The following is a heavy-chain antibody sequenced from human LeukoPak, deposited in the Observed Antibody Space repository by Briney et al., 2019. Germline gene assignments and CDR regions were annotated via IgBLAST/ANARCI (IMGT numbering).Heavy chain of an antibody. CDR1: GYTFTSYG. D-gene: IGHD3-3*01. Sequence: ASVKVSCKASGYTFTSYGISWVRQAPGQGLEWMGWISAYNGNTNYAQKLQGRVTMTTDTSTSTAYMELRSLRSDDTAVYYCASGPTIFGVVNGMDVWGQGTTVTVSS. CDR2: ISAYNGNT. CDR3: ASGPTIFGVVNGMDV. J-gene: IGHJ6*02. V-gene: IGHV1-18*01.